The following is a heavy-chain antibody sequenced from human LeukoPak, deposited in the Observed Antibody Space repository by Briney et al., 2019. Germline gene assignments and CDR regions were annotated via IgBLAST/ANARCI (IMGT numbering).Heavy chain of an antibody. CDR3: ARQDMVATRIFDY. V-gene: IGHV4-59*08. D-gene: IGHD5-12*01. J-gene: IGHJ4*02. CDR1: GGSISSYY. Sequence: KSSETLSLTCTASGGSISSYYWSWIRQPPGKGLEWIGYIYYSGSTNYNPSLKSRVTISVDTSKNQFSLKLSSVTAADTAVYYCARQDMVATRIFDYWGQGTLVTVSS. CDR2: IYYSGST.